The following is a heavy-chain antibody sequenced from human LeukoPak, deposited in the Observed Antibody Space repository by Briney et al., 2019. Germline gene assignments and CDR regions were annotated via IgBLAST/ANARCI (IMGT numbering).Heavy chain of an antibody. V-gene: IGHV4-59*01. CDR2: IYNSGST. CDR3: ARALRLWGGNSGIAFDI. CDR1: GGAISSYY. Sequence: PSETLSLTCTVSGGAISSYYWSWIRQPPGKGLEWIGYIYNSGSTNYNHSLKSRVTISEDMSNNQFSLKLSSVTAADTAVYYCARALRLWGGNSGIAFDIWGQGTMVTVSS. D-gene: IGHD4-23*01. J-gene: IGHJ3*02.